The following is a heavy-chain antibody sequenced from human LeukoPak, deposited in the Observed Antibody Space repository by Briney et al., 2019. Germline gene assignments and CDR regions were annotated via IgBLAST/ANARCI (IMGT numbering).Heavy chain of an antibody. CDR1: GGSISSTSYY. V-gene: IGHV4-39*07. Sequence: SETLSLTCTVSGGSISSTSYYWSWIRQPPGKGLEWIGSIYYNGNTYYNPSLKSRVTISVDTSKNQFSLKLSSVTAADTAVYYCAREGLSPYWGQGTLVTVSS. CDR3: AREGLSPY. J-gene: IGHJ4*02. D-gene: IGHD3/OR15-3a*01. CDR2: IYYNGNT.